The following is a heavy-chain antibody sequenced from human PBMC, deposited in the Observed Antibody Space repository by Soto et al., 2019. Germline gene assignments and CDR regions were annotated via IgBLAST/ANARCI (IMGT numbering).Heavy chain of an antibody. D-gene: IGHD3-10*01. CDR1: GGSISSYY. J-gene: IGHJ6*02. V-gene: IGHV4-59*01. Sequence: SETLSLTCTGSGGSISSYYWSWIRQPPGKGLEWIGYIYYSGSTNYNPSLKSRVTISVDTSKNQFSLKLSSVTAADTAVYYCARDKGMTTYYYYGMDVWGQGTTVTVS. CDR2: IYYSGST. CDR3: ARDKGMTTYYYYGMDV.